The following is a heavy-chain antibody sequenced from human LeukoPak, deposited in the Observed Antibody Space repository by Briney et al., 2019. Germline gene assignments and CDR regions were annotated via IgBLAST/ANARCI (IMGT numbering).Heavy chain of an antibody. J-gene: IGHJ4*02. V-gene: IGHV3-23*01. CDR2: ISGSGGST. Sequence: PGGSLRLSCAGSRFTFSSYAMSWVRQAPGKGLEWVSGISGSGGSTYYADSVKGRFTISRANSKNTLYLQMNSLRAEDTAVYDCEASSYPLESLVFYYWGQGTLVTVSS. D-gene: IGHD6-19*01. CDR3: EASSYPLESLVFYY. CDR1: RFTFSSYA.